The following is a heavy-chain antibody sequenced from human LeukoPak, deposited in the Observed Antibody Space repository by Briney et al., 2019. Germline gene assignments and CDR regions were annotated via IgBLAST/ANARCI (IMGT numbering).Heavy chain of an antibody. Sequence: PGGSLRLSCAASGFTFSSYWMSWVRQAPGKGLEWVANIKQDGSEKYYVDSVKSRFTISRDNAKNSLYLQMNSLRAEDTAVYYCAGEVVAATNVYYYYYGMDVWGQGTTVTVSS. D-gene: IGHD2-15*01. V-gene: IGHV3-7*01. J-gene: IGHJ6*02. CDR3: AGEVVAATNVYYYYYGMDV. CDR1: GFTFSSYW. CDR2: IKQDGSEK.